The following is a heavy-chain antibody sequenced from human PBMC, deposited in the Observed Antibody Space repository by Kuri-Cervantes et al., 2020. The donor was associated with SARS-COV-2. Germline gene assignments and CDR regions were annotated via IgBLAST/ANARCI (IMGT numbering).Heavy chain of an antibody. CDR1: GFTFDDYA. D-gene: IGHD6-19*01. Sequence: GGSLRLSCAASGFTFDDYAMHWVRQAPGKGLEWVSAISGSGGSTYYADSVKGRFTISRDNSKNTLYLQMNSLRAEDTAVYYCAKGDSSGWYIFDYWGQGTLVTVSS. CDR3: AKGDSSGWYIFDY. CDR2: ISGSGGST. V-gene: IGHV3-23*01. J-gene: IGHJ4*02.